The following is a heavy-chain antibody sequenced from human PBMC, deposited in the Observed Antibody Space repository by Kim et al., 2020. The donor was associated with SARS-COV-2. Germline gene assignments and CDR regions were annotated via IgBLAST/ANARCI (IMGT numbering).Heavy chain of an antibody. Sequence: SETLSLTCTVSGGSISSGGYYWSWIRQHPGNGLEWIGYIYYSGSTYYNPSLKSRVTISVDTSKNQFSLKLSSVTAADTAVYYCARAKGVKYSSGWSPFDYWGQGTLVTVSS. J-gene: IGHJ4*02. CDR2: IYYSGST. CDR1: GGSISSGGYY. D-gene: IGHD6-19*01. CDR3: ARAKGVKYSSGWSPFDY. V-gene: IGHV4-31*03.